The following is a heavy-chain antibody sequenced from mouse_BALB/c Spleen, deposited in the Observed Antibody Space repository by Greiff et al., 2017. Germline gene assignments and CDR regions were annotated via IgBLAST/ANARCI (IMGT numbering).Heavy chain of an antibody. CDR1: GFSLTSYG. Sequence: QVQLKESGPGLVAPSQSLSITCTVSGFSLTSYGVHWVRQPPGKGLEWLGVIWAGGSTNYNSALMSRLSISKDNSKSQVFLKMNSLQTDDTAMYYCARDYGSLAQFAYWGQGTLVTVSA. CDR2: IWAGGST. D-gene: IGHD1-1*01. V-gene: IGHV2-9*02. CDR3: ARDYGSLAQFAY. J-gene: IGHJ3*01.